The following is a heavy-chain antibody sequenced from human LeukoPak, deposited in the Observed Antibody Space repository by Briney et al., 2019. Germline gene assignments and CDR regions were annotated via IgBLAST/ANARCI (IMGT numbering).Heavy chain of an antibody. CDR3: ARGPLGFRGCSCSDY. Sequence: SVKVSCKASGGTFSSYAISWVRQAPGQGLEWMGRIIPIFGTANYAQKFQGRVTITTDESTSTAYMELSSLRSEDAAVYYCARGPLGFRGCSCSDYWGQGTLVTVSS. CDR1: GGTFSSYA. J-gene: IGHJ4*02. D-gene: IGHD2-15*01. V-gene: IGHV1-69*05. CDR2: IIPIFGTA.